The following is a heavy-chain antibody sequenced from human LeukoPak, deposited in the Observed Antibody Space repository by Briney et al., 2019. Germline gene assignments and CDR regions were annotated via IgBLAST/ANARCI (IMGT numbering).Heavy chain of an antibody. CDR3: ARASTTVPNLLDH. Sequence: PGGSLRLSCAASGFTFSTYRMHWVRQAPGKGLVWVARIKGDGSSTIYADSVKGRFTISRDNSKNTLYLQTSSLRVEDTAVYYCARASTTVPNLLDHWGRGTLVTVSS. V-gene: IGHV3-74*01. CDR2: IKGDGSST. CDR1: GFTFSTYR. D-gene: IGHD4-17*01. J-gene: IGHJ4*02.